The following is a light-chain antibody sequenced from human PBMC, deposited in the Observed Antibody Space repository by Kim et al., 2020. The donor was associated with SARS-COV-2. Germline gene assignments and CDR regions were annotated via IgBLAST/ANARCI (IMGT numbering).Light chain of an antibody. V-gene: IGLV2-14*03. CDR1: SSDIGGYNY. CDR3: SSHTSGSTLVV. CDR2: DVS. Sequence: QSALTQPASVSGSPGQSITISCTGTSSDIGGYNYVSWYQQHPGKVPKLMIYDVSNRPSGASIRFSGSKSGNTASLTISGLQAEDEADYYCSSHTSGSTLVVFGGGTKLTVL. J-gene: IGLJ3*02.